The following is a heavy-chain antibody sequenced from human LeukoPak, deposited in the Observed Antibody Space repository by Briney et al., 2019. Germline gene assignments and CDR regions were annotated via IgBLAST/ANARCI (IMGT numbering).Heavy chain of an antibody. J-gene: IGHJ2*01. V-gene: IGHV4-59*01. D-gene: IGHD3-22*01. Sequence: SETLSLTCTVSGGSISSYYWSWIRQPPGKGLEWIGYIYYSGSTNYNPSLKSRVTISVDTSKNQFSLKLSSVTAADTAVYYCARDGVDDSSGYYYPHWYFDLWGRGTLVTVSS. CDR2: IYYSGST. CDR1: GGSISSYY. CDR3: ARDGVDDSSGYYYPHWYFDL.